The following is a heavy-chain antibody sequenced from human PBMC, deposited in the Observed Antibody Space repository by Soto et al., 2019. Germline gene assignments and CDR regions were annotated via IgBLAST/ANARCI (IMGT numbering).Heavy chain of an antibody. J-gene: IGHJ4*02. V-gene: IGHV3-21*01. Sequence: GGSLRLSCAASGLTFSSYSMNWVRQAPGKGLEWVSSISSSSSYIYYADSVKGRFTISRDNAKNSLYLQMNSLRAEDTAVYYCARDRAPYYDSSATFDYWGQGTLVTVSS. CDR3: ARDRAPYYDSSATFDY. D-gene: IGHD3-22*01. CDR1: GLTFSSYS. CDR2: ISSSSSYI.